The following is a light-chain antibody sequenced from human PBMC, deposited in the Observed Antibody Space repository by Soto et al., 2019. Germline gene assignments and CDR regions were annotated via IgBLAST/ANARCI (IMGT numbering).Light chain of an antibody. Sequence: EIVMTQSPATLSVSPGERATLSCRASQSVSSILAWYQQKPGQAPRLLIYGASTRATGIPARFSGSGSGTEFTLTISSLQSEDFAVYYCQQHNNWPLTFGGGTKVEIQ. J-gene: IGKJ4*01. CDR3: QQHNNWPLT. CDR2: GAS. V-gene: IGKV3-15*01. CDR1: QSVSSI.